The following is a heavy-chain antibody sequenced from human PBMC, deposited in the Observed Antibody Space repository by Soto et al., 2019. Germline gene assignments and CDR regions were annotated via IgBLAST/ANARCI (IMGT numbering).Heavy chain of an antibody. D-gene: IGHD3-16*01. J-gene: IGHJ4*02. V-gene: IGHV4-34*01. CDR1: GGSFSGYY. Sequence: TSETLSLTCAVYGGSFSGYYWSWIRQPPGRGLEWIGETNHSGSTNYNPSLKSRVTISVDTSKNQFSLKLSSVTAADTAVYYCAREFGRNRAKYFDYWGQGTLVTVSS. CDR3: AREFGRNRAKYFDY. CDR2: TNHSGST.